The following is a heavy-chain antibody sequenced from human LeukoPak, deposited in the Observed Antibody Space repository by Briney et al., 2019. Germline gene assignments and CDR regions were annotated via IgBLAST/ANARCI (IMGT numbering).Heavy chain of an antibody. J-gene: IGHJ4*02. CDR1: GFTFSDYY. CDR2: ISSSTYT. D-gene: IGHD3-10*01. V-gene: IGHV3-11*05. Sequence: KPGGSLRLSCAASGFTFSDYYMSWIRQAPGKGLEWVSYISSSTYTNYADSVKGRFTISRDDAKNSLYLQMNSLRAEDTAVYYCARDGRKGYGSGSLDYWGQGTLVTVSS. CDR3: ARDGRKGYGSGSLDY.